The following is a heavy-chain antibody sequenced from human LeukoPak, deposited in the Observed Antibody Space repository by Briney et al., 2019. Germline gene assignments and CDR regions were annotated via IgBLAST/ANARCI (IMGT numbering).Heavy chain of an antibody. CDR2: ISGSGGST. CDR3: AKVAQNYDILTGYHYYYGMDV. J-gene: IGHJ6*02. D-gene: IGHD3-9*01. Sequence: GGSLRLSCAASGFTFSSYAMSWVRQAPGKGLGWVSAISGSGGSTYYADSVKGRFTISRDNSKNTLYLQMNSLRAEDTAVYYRAKVAQNYDILTGYHYYYGMDVWGQGTTVTVSS. CDR1: GFTFSSYA. V-gene: IGHV3-23*01.